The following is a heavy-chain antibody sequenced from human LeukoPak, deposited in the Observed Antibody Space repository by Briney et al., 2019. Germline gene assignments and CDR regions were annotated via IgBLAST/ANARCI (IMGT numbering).Heavy chain of an antibody. J-gene: IGHJ4*02. Sequence: SETLSLTCTVSGDSISSGTYYWSWLRQPAGKGLEWIGRIHTSGSTNYNPSLKSRVTISLDTSKNQFSLKVTSVTAADTAVYYCARGPASTELWLVYFDYWGQGTLVTVSS. CDR2: IHTSGST. V-gene: IGHV4-61*02. D-gene: IGHD3-10*01. CDR1: GDSISSGTYY. CDR3: ARGPASTELWLVYFDY.